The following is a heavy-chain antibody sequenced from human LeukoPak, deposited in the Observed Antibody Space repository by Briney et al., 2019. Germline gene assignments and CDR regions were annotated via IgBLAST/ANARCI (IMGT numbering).Heavy chain of an antibody. J-gene: IGHJ4*02. CDR3: ARLESHKGLDY. Sequence: PSQTLSLTCTVSGGSISSGDYYWSWIRQPPGKGLEGIGYIYYSGSTYYNPSLQSRVTISVDTSENQFSLKLSSVTDANTAVYYCARLESHKGLDYWGQGTLVTVSS. CDR2: IYYSGST. V-gene: IGHV4-30-4*08. CDR1: GGSISSGDYY. D-gene: IGHD5-24*01.